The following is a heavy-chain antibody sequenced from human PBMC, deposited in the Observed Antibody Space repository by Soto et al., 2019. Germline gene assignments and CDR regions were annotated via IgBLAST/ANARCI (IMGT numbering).Heavy chain of an antibody. D-gene: IGHD6-13*01. CDR1: GYSFIGYY. CDR2: INFNTDGT. CDR3: ARGRGQQMYDGFDI. V-gene: IGHV1-2*02. J-gene: IGHJ3*02. Sequence: ASVKVSCKASGYSFIGYYIHWVRQAPGQGLEWLGWINFNTDGTNSAQQFQGRVTMTRDTSISTAYMELSSLRSDDTAIYYCARGRGQQMYDGFDIWGQGTTVTVSS.